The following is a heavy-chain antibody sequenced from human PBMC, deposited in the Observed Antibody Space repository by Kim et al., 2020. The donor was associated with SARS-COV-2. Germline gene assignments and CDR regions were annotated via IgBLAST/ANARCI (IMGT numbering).Heavy chain of an antibody. CDR3: ARDRGYYYYGMDV. J-gene: IGHJ6*02. V-gene: IGHV1-69*01. Sequence: AQKCKGRVTITADESTSTAYMELSSLRSEDTAVYYCARDRGYYYYGMDVWGQGTTVTVSS. D-gene: IGHD3-10*01.